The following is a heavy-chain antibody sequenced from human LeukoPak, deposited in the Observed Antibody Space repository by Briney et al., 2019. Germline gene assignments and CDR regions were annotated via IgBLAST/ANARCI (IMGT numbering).Heavy chain of an antibody. Sequence: GESLKISCKGSGYSFTTYWIGWVRQMPGKGLEWMGIIYPGDSDTTYSPSFQGQVTISADKSISTAYLQWSSLKASDTAMYYCARRKQYFDFDYWGQGTLVTVSS. V-gene: IGHV5-51*01. CDR3: ARRKQYFDFDY. D-gene: IGHD3-9*01. CDR1: GYSFTTYW. CDR2: IYPGDSDT. J-gene: IGHJ4*02.